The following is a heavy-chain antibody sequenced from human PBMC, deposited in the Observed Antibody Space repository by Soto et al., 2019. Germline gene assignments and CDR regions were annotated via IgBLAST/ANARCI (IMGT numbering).Heavy chain of an antibody. CDR1: GGSFSGYY. CDR3: ARGWGYHY. D-gene: IGHD5-18*01. V-gene: IGHV4-34*01. J-gene: IGHJ4*02. Sequence: QVQLQQWGAGLLKPSETLSLTCAVYGGSFSGYYWSWIRQPPGKGLEWIGEINHSGSTNYNPSLKSRVTISVDTSKNQFSLKLSSVTAADTAVDYCARGWGYHYWGQGTLVTVSS. CDR2: INHSGST.